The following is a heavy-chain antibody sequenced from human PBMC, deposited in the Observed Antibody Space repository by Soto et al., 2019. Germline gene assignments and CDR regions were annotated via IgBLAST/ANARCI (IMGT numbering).Heavy chain of an antibody. CDR2: INIYAGDA. CDR3: ARGSNTVAPLGDY. V-gene: IGHV1-2*02. Sequence: QVQLVQSGAEVKKPGASVKVSCKASGYTFTAYYIHWVRQAPGAGLEWMAWINIYAGDAGLAPEFQGRVTVTRDTSINTVSMYLSGLRSGDTALYYCARGSNTVAPLGDYWGQGTLVSVSS. CDR1: GYTFTAYY. J-gene: IGHJ4*02. D-gene: IGHD4-17*01.